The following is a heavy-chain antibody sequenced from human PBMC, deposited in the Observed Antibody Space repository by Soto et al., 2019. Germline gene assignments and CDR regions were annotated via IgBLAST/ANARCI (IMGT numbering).Heavy chain of an antibody. V-gene: IGHV3-30*04. CDR2: ISYDGSNK. CDR3: VSVNDSGDYYYYYGMDV. Sequence: GGSLRLSCAASGFTFSSYAMHWVRQAPGKGLEWVAVISYDGSNKYYADSVKGRFTISRDNSKNTLYLQMNSLRAEDTAVYYCVSVNDSGDYYYYYGMDVWGQGTTVTVSS. D-gene: IGHD4-17*01. J-gene: IGHJ6*02. CDR1: GFTFSSYA.